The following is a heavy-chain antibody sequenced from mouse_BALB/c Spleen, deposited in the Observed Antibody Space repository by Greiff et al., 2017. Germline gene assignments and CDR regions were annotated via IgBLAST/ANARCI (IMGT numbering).Heavy chain of an antibody. Sequence: EVKLVESGGDLVKPGGSLKLSCAASGFTFSSYGMSWVRQTPDKRLEWVATISSGGSYTYYPDSVKGRFTISRDNAKNTLYLQMSSLKSEDTAMYYCARRYYRYDGDAMDYWGQGTSVTVSS. CDR3: ARRYYRYDGDAMDY. CDR2: ISSGGSYT. J-gene: IGHJ4*01. CDR1: GFTFSSYG. D-gene: IGHD2-14*01. V-gene: IGHV5-6*02.